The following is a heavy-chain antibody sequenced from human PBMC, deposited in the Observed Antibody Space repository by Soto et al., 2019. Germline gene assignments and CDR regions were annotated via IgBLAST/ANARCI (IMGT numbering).Heavy chain of an antibody. J-gene: IGHJ6*02. V-gene: IGHV4-59*08. D-gene: IGHD1-26*01. Sequence: SETLCLTCTVSGGSIIYYDLSWIRQHPGKGLEWIGYIYYSGTTDYSPSLKSRVTISVDTSKNQFSLKLSSVTAADSAIYYCARQSGGYYYYGMDVWGQGTTVTVSS. CDR1: GGSIIYYD. CDR2: IYYSGTT. CDR3: ARQSGGYYYYGMDV.